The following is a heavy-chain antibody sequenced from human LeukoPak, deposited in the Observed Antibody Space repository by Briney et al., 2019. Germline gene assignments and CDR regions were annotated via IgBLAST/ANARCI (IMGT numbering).Heavy chain of an antibody. CDR2: ISSSSSYI. Sequence: GGSLRLSCAASGFTFSSYSMNWVRQAPGKGLEWVSSISSSSSYIYYADSVKGRFTISRDNAKNSLYLQMNSLRAEDTAVYYCARIPEDYLWSGCDTAIYFDYWGQGTLVTVSS. D-gene: IGHD3-3*01. V-gene: IGHV3-21*01. J-gene: IGHJ4*02. CDR1: GFTFSSYS. CDR3: ARIPEDYLWSGCDTAIYFDY.